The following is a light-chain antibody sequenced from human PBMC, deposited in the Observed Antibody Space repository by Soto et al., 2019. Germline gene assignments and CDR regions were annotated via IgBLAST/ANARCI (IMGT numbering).Light chain of an antibody. J-gene: IGKJ4*01. CDR3: QHYDNYPLT. Sequence: EVVRTQSPATLSVSPGEGVTLSCRANQGIGDTLAWYQHKPGQTPRLLIYDASNRATGIPARFSGSGSGTEFTLTISSLQPDDFATYYCQHYDNYPLTFGGGTKVDIK. V-gene: IGKV3D-15*01. CDR1: QGIGDT. CDR2: DAS.